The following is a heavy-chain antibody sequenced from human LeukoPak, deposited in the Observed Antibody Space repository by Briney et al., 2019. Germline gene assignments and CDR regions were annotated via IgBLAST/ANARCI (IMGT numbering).Heavy chain of an antibody. V-gene: IGHV1-69*05. CDR1: GDTFSSYA. D-gene: IGHD3-22*01. Sequence: ASVKVSCKASGDTFSSYAISWVRQAPGQGLEWMGGIIPIFGTANYAQKFQGRVTITTDESTSTAYMELSSLRSEDTAVYYCATNYYDSSGYYANFDYWGQGTLVTVSS. CDR3: ATNYYDSSGYYANFDY. CDR2: IIPIFGTA. J-gene: IGHJ4*02.